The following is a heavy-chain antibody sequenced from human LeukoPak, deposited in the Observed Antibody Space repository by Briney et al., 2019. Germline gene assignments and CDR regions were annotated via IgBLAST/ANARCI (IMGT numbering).Heavy chain of an antibody. CDR2: ISAYNGNT. V-gene: IGHV1-18*01. CDR3: ARLRSAARPGYYYYYGMDV. CDR1: GYTFTSYG. Sequence: ASVKVSCKASGYTFTSYGISWVRQAPGQGLEWMGWISAYNGNTNYAQKLQGRVTMTTDTSTSTAYMELRSLRSDDTAVYYCARLRSAARPGYYYYYGMDVWGQGTTVTVSS. D-gene: IGHD6-6*01. J-gene: IGHJ6*02.